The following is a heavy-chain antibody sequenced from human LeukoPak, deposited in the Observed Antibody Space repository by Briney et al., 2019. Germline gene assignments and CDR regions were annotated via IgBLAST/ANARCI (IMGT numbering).Heavy chain of an antibody. J-gene: IGHJ4*02. CDR1: GGTFSSYA. V-gene: IGHV1-69*13. CDR2: IIPIFGTA. CDR3: ASAASGSYRHFDY. Sequence: SVKVSCKASGGTFSSYAISWVRQAPGQGLEWMGGIIPIFGTANYAQKFQGRVTITADESTSTAYMELSSLRSEDTAVYYCASAASGSYRHFDYWGQGTLVTVSS. D-gene: IGHD1-26*01.